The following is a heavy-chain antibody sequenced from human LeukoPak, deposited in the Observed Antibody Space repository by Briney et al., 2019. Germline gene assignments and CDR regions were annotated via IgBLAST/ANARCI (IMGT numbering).Heavy chain of an antibody. CDR2: IRYDGSNK. D-gene: IGHD6-6*01. V-gene: IGHV3-30*02. J-gene: IGHJ4*02. CDR3: AKDRDIAARFDY. CDR1: GFTFSTYG. Sequence: PGGSLRLSCAASGFTFSTYGMHWVRQAPGKGLEWVAFIRYDGSNKYYVDSVKGRFTISRDNSKNTLYLQMNSLRAEDTAVYYCAKDRDIAARFDYWGQGTLVTVSS.